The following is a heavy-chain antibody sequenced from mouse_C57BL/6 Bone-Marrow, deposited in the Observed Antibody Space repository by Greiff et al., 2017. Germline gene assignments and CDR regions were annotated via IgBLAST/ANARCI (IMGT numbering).Heavy chain of an antibody. CDR3: AKKGGSSWYVDV. D-gene: IGHD1-1*01. Sequence: QVQLKESGPGLVQPSQSLSITCTVSGFSLTSYGVHWVRQPPGKGLEWLGVIWSGGSTDYNAAFISRLSISKDNSKSQVFFKMNSLQADDTAIYYCAKKGGSSWYVDVWGTGTTVTVSS. V-gene: IGHV2-4*01. CDR1: GFSLTSYG. J-gene: IGHJ1*03. CDR2: IWSGGST.